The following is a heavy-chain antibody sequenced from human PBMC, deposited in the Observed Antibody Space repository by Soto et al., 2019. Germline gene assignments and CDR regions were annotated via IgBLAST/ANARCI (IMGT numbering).Heavy chain of an antibody. CDR2: INPNSGGT. V-gene: IGHV1-2*04. CDR3: ARAVVRGVISWFDP. D-gene: IGHD3-10*01. J-gene: IGHJ5*02. CDR1: GYTSTGYY. Sequence: GASVKVSCKASGYTSTGYYMHWVRQAPGQGLEWMGWINPNSGGTNYAQKFQGWVTMTRDTSISTAYMELSRLRSDDTAVYYCARAVVRGVISWFDPWGQGTLVTSPQ.